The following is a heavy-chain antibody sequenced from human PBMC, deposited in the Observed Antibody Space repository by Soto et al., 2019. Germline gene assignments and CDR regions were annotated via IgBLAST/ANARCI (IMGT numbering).Heavy chain of an antibody. Sequence: ESGPTLVNPTQTLTLTCTFSGFSLSTSGMCVSLIRQPPGKALEWLALIDWDDDKYYSTSLKTRLTISKDTSKNQVVLTMTNMDPVDTATYYCARVVITPRAAPFDYWGQGTQVTVYS. D-gene: IGHD3-22*01. CDR3: ARVVITPRAAPFDY. CDR1: GFSLSTSGMC. V-gene: IGHV2-70*01. J-gene: IGHJ4*02. CDR2: IDWDDDK.